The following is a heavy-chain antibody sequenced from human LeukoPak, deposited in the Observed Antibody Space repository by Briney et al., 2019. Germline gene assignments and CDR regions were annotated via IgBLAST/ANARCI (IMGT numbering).Heavy chain of an antibody. J-gene: IGHJ3*02. CDR2: ISSSSSYI. CDR3: ARDRGFWSGSLDAFDI. V-gene: IGHV3-21*01. Sequence: GGSLRLSCAASGFTFSSYSMNWVRQAPGKGLEWVSSISSSSSYIYYADSVKGRFTISRDNAKNSLYLQMNSLRAEDTAVYYCARDRGFWSGSLDAFDIWGQGTMVTVSS. CDR1: GFTFSSYS. D-gene: IGHD3-3*01.